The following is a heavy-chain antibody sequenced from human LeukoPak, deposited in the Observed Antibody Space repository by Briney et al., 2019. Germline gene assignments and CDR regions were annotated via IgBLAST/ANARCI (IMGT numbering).Heavy chain of an antibody. V-gene: IGHV3-30*04. J-gene: IGHJ4*02. CDR3: ASDDRPLIYCSSCRCYFGGFDY. Sequence: GRSLRLSCAASGFTFTTYTMHWVRQAPGKGLEWVAVISYDGSNTYYADSLQGRFTISRDNSKNTLYLNMNSLRAEDTSMYYCASDDRPLIYCSSCRCYFGGFDYWGQGTLVTVSS. D-gene: IGHD2-15*01. CDR1: GFTFTTYT. CDR2: ISYDGSNT.